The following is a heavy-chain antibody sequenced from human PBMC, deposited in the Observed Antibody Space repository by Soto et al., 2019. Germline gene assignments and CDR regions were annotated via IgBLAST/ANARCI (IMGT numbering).Heavy chain of an antibody. J-gene: IGHJ3*02. CDR2: ISSSGSTI. D-gene: IGHD3-16*02. Sequence: GGSLRLSCAASGFTFSDYYMSWIRQAPGKGLEWVSYISSSGSTIYYADSVKGRFTISRDNAKNSLYLQMNSLRAEDTAVYYCARGSIMITFGGVIASRGAFDIWGQGTMVTVSS. V-gene: IGHV3-11*01. CDR1: GFTFSDYY. CDR3: ARGSIMITFGGVIASRGAFDI.